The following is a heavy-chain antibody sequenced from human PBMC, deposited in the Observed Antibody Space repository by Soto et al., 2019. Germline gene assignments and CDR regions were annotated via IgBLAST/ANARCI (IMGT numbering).Heavy chain of an antibody. Sequence: GGSLRLSCAASGFTFSSYSMNWVRQAPGKGLEWVSSISSSSYIYYADSVKGRFTISRDNAKNSLYLQMNSLRAEDTAVYYCARGQLLWFGESLDAFDIWGQGTMVTVSS. J-gene: IGHJ3*02. CDR2: ISSSSYI. D-gene: IGHD3-10*01. CDR3: ARGQLLWFGESLDAFDI. V-gene: IGHV3-21*01. CDR1: GFTFSSYS.